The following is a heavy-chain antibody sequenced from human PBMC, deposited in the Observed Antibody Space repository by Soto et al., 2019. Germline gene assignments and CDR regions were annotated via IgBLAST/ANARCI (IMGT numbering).Heavy chain of an antibody. CDR3: ARRKLVVLNYFEY. CDR1: GGTFRNYP. J-gene: IGHJ4*02. D-gene: IGHD3-3*02. Sequence: QVQLVQSGTEVKKPGSSVKVSCKASGGTFRNYPINWVRQAPGQGLEWMGSIFPLTDIPDYAQNFQARLTISADKSTSTAYMELSGLTSDDTAMYFCARRKLVVLNYFEYWGQGTLVTVSS. V-gene: IGHV1-69*02. CDR2: IFPLTDIP.